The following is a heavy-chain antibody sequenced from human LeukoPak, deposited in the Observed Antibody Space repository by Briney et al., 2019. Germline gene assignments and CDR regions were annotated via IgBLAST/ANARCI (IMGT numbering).Heavy chain of an antibody. CDR2: IYYSGST. CDR3: ARESAYSQGKGLVY. Sequence: SETLSLTCTVSGGSISSSSYYWGWIRQPPGKGLEWIGSIYYSGSTYYNPSLKSRVTISVDTSKNQFSLKLSSVTAADTAVYYCARESAYSQGKGLVYWGQGTLVTVSS. CDR1: GGSISSSSYY. J-gene: IGHJ4*02. D-gene: IGHD6-19*01. V-gene: IGHV4-39*02.